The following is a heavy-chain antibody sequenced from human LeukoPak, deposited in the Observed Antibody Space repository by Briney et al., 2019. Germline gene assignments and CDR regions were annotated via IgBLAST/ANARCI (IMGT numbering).Heavy chain of an antibody. Sequence: GESLKISCKGSGYSFTRNWIGWVRQMPGKGLEWMGIIYPGDSDTRYSPSFQGQVTTSADKSISTAYLQWSSLKASDTAMYYCARRGYSYGLYYFDYWGQGTLVTVSS. D-gene: IGHD5-18*01. CDR2: IYPGDSDT. V-gene: IGHV5-51*01. CDR3: ARRGYSYGLYYFDY. CDR1: GYSFTRNW. J-gene: IGHJ4*02.